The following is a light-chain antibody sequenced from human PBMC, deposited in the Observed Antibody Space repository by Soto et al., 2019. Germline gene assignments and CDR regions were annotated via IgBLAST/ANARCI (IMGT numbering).Light chain of an antibody. CDR1: QSISTW. CDR3: QQYNSFPWT. V-gene: IGKV1-5*01. Sequence: DIPMTQSPSNLSASVGDRVTITCRASQSISTWLAWYQQKPGKAPKLLIYDASSLESGVPSRFSGNGSGTEFTLTISSLQPDDFATYYCQQYNSFPWTFGQGTKVEI. J-gene: IGKJ1*01. CDR2: DAS.